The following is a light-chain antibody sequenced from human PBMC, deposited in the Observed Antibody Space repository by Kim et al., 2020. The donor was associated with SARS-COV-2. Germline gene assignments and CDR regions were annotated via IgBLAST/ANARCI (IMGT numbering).Light chain of an antibody. Sequence: QSITISCTGTSSDVGGYNYVSWYQQHPGKAPNLMIYDVSKRPSGVSNRFSGSKSGNTASLTISGLQAEDEADYYCSSYTSSSPWVFGGGTKLTVL. V-gene: IGLV2-14*04. J-gene: IGLJ3*02. CDR2: DVS. CDR3: SSYTSSSPWV. CDR1: SSDVGGYNY.